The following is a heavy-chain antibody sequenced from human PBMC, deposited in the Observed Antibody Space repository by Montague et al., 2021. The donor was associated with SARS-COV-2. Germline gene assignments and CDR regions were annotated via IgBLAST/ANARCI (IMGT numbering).Heavy chain of an antibody. Sequence: SETLSLTCTVPGGSVSSGSYYWSWIRQPPGKGLQSIGYIHYTGSTNYNPSLQSRVTISVDSSKNQFSVRLSSVTAADTAVYYCARISGITSWYYDYWGQGTLVTVSS. D-gene: IGHD1-14*01. CDR3: ARISGITSWYYDY. J-gene: IGHJ4*02. V-gene: IGHV4-61*01. CDR2: IHYTGST. CDR1: GGSVSSGSYY.